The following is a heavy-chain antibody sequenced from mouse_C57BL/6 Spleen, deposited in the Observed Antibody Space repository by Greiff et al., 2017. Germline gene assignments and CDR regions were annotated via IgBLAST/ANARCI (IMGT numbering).Heavy chain of an antibody. D-gene: IGHD1-1*01. CDR2: ISSGSSTI. J-gene: IGHJ2*01. CDR1: GFTFSDYG. Sequence: EVQLQESGGGLVKPGGSLKLSCAASGFTFSDYGMHWVRQAPEQGLEWVAYISSGSSTIYYADTVKGRFTISRDNAKNTLFLQMTSLRSEDTAMYYCAKPYYGSSYVYFDYWGQGTTLTVSS. V-gene: IGHV5-17*01. CDR3: AKPYYGSSYVYFDY.